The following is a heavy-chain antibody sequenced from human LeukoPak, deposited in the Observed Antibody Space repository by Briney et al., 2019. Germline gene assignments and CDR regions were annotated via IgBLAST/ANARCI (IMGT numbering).Heavy chain of an antibody. CDR3: ARVSRSSSWYSYYYYGMDV. D-gene: IGHD6-13*01. Sequence: GGSLRLSCAASGFTFSSYWMSWVRQAPGKGLEWVANIKQDGSEKYYVDSVKGRFTISRDNAKNSLYLQMNSLRAEDTAVYYCARVSRSSSWYSYYYYGMDVWGQGTTVTVSS. J-gene: IGHJ6*02. V-gene: IGHV3-7*01. CDR1: GFTFSSYW. CDR2: IKQDGSEK.